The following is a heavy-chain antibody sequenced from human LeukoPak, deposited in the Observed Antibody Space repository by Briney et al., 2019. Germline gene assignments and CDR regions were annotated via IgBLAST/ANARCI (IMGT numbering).Heavy chain of an antibody. CDR1: GGPISSYY. CDR3: ARGSQIRGYFDY. V-gene: IGHV4-59*01. CDR2: IYYSGST. D-gene: IGHD1-26*01. J-gene: IGHJ4*02. Sequence: SETLSLTCTVSGGPISSYYWSWIRQPPGKGLEWIGYIYYSGSTNYNPSLKSRVTISVDTSKNQFSLKLSSVTAADTAVYYCARGSQIRGYFDYWGQGTLVTVSS.